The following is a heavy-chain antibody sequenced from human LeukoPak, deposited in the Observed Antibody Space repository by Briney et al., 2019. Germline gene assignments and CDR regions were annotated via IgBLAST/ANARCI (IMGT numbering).Heavy chain of an antibody. J-gene: IGHJ3*02. CDR3: ARVEPIVGVLSRAFDI. Sequence: SETLSLTCTVSGGSISGSNWWSWVRQPPGKGLEWIGEIYHSGSTNYNPSLKSRVTISVDKSKNQFSLKLSSVTAADTAVYYCARVEPIVGVLSRAFDIWGQGTMVTVSS. CDR2: IYHSGST. D-gene: IGHD1-26*01. CDR1: GGSISGSNW. V-gene: IGHV4-4*02.